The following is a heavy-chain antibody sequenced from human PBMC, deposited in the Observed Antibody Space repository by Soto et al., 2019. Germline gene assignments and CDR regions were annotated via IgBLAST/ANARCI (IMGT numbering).Heavy chain of an antibody. Sequence: SETLCLTCAVSGGFISSGGYSWSWIRQPPGKCLEWIGYIYHSGSTYYNPSLKSRVTISVDRSKNQFSLNLSSVTAADTAVYYCARAGGLGAVAVDYWGQGTLVTVSS. CDR2: IYHSGST. CDR3: ARAGGLGAVAVDY. CDR1: GGFISSGGYS. J-gene: IGHJ4*02. D-gene: IGHD6-19*01. V-gene: IGHV4-30-2*01.